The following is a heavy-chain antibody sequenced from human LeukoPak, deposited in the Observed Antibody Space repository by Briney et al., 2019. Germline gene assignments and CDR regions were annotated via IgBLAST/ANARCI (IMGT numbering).Heavy chain of an antibody. V-gene: IGHV1-69*13. D-gene: IGHD4-17*01. CDR2: IIPIFGTA. J-gene: IGHJ5*02. CDR1: GGTFSSYA. CDR3: ARGDYARPLSWSDP. Sequence: SVKVSCKASGGTFSSYAISWVRQAPGQGLEWMGGIIPIFGTANYAQKFQGRVTITADESTSTAYMELSSLRSEDTAVYYCARGDYARPLSWSDPWGQGTLVTVSS.